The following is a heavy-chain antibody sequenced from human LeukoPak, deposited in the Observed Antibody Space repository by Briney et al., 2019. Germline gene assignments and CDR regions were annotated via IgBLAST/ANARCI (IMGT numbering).Heavy chain of an antibody. V-gene: IGHV3-7*01. D-gene: IGHD3-3*01. CDR1: GFTFSSYW. CDR2: IKQDGSEK. J-gene: IGHJ5*02. CDR3: ARAGGYDFWSGYTNWFDP. Sequence: GGSLRLSCAASGFTFSSYWMSWVRQAPGKGLEWVANIKQDGSEKYYVDSVKGRFTISRDNAKNSLYLQMNSLGAEDTAVYYCARAGGYDFWSGYTNWFDPWGQGTLVTVSS.